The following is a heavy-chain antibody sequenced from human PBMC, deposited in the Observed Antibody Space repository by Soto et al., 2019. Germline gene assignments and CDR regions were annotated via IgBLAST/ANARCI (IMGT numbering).Heavy chain of an antibody. CDR2: IIPILGIA. D-gene: IGHD2-2*01. J-gene: IGHJ5*02. Sequence: SVKVSCKASGGTFSSYTISWVRQAPGQGLEWKGRIIPILGIANYAQKFQGRVTITADKSTSTAYMELSSLRAEDTAVYYCARDRGCSSTSCSKAYNWFDPWGQGTLVTVPQ. CDR3: ARDRGCSSTSCSKAYNWFDP. V-gene: IGHV1-69*04. CDR1: GGTFSSYT.